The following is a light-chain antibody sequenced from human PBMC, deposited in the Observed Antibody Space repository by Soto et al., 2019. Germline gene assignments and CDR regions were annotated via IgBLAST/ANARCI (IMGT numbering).Light chain of an antibody. Sequence: THSPATLSFSPWQRSTLSFRASQSVSSYLAWYQQKPGQAPRLLIYGASTRATGIPARFSGSGSGTEFTLTISSLQSEDFAVYYCQQYNNWPPTFGPGTKVDIK. CDR3: QQYNNWPPT. CDR2: GAS. V-gene: IGKV3-15*01. J-gene: IGKJ3*01. CDR1: QSVSSY.